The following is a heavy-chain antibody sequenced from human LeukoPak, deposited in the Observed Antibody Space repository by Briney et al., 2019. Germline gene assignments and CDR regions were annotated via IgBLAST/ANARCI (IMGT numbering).Heavy chain of an antibody. D-gene: IGHD6-19*01. CDR1: GFTFSSYA. Sequence: PGGSLRLSCGASGFTFSSYAMSWVRQAPGKGLEWVSAISGSGGNTYYADSVKGRFTISRDNSKNTLYLQLNSLRAEDTAVYYCAKDSGQWLLDYWGQGTLVTVSS. CDR3: AKDSGQWLLDY. CDR2: ISGSGGNT. J-gene: IGHJ4*02. V-gene: IGHV3-23*01.